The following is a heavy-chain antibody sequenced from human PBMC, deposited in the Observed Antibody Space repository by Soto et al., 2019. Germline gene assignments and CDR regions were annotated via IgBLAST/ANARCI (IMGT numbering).Heavy chain of an antibody. Sequence: SETLSLTCTVSGGSISSGGYYWSWIRQHPGKGLEWIGYIYYSGSTNYNPSLKSRVTISVDTSKNQFSLKLSSVTAADTAVYYCARGFAGITIFGVVTPRRKYYFDYWGQGTLVTVSS. CDR1: GGSISSGGYY. V-gene: IGHV4-31*03. J-gene: IGHJ4*02. D-gene: IGHD3-3*01. CDR3: ARGFAGITIFGVVTPRRKYYFDY. CDR2: IYYSGST.